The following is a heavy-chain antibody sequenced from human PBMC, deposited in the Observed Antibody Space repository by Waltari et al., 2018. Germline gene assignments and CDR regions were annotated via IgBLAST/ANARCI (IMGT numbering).Heavy chain of an antibody. CDR3: ARPTYCSSTSCLFDY. Sequence: EVQLVQSGAEVKKPGESLKISCKGSGYSFTSYWLGWVRQMPGKGLEWMGIIYPGDSDTRYSPSFQGQVTISADKSISTAYLQWSSLKASDTAMYYCARPTYCSSTSCLFDYWGQGTLVTVSS. CDR2: IYPGDSDT. V-gene: IGHV5-51*01. J-gene: IGHJ4*02. D-gene: IGHD2-2*01. CDR1: GYSFTSYW.